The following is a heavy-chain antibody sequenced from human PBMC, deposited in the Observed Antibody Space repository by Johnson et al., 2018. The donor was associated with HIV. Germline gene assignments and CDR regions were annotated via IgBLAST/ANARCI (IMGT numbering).Heavy chain of an antibody. D-gene: IGHD5-18*01. CDR3: SRTYVDTTMADTLDI. CDR1: GFTVSSNY. J-gene: IGHJ3*02. CDR2: IYSGGST. Sequence: EVQLVESGGGLVQPGGSLRLSCAASGFTVSSNYMSWVRQAPGKGLAWVSVIYSGGSTYYTDSVKGRFTISRDTSKNTLYLQMNSLRPGDTAVYYCSRTYVDTTMADTLDIWGQGTMVTVSS. V-gene: IGHV3-66*02.